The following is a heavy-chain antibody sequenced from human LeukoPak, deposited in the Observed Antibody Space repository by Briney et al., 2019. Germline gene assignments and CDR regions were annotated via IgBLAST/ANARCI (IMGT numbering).Heavy chain of an antibody. CDR3: ARPFDELGYALNY. D-gene: IGHD2-8*01. V-gene: IGHV1-18*01. CDR2: ISAYNGNT. Sequence: GASVKVSCKASGYTFTSYGISWVRQAPGQGLEWMGWISAYNGNTNYAQKLQGRVTMTTDTSTSTAYTELRSLRSDDTAVYYCARPFDELGYALNYWGQGTLVTVSS. J-gene: IGHJ4*02. CDR1: GYTFTSYG.